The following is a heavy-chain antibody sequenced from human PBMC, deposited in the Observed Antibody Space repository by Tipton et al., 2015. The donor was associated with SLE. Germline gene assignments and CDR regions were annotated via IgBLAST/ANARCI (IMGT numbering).Heavy chain of an antibody. J-gene: IGHJ4*02. CDR1: GFTFRSYW. CDR3: ARELNYKTGDY. D-gene: IGHD1-7*01. V-gene: IGHV3-74*01. CDR2: IDSDGMST. Sequence: GSLRLSCAASGFTFRSYWMHWVRQAPGKGLVWVSDIDSDGMSTNYAESVKGRFTISRDNAKSTLYLQMNTLRAEDTAVYYCARELNYKTGDYWGQGALVTVSS.